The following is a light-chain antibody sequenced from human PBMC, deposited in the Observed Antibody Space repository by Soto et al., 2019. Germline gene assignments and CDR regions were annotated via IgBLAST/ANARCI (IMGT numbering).Light chain of an antibody. V-gene: IGLV2-14*01. Sequence: QSSLTHPASLSGSPGQSITISCTGTSSDVGTYNYVSWYQQHPGKAPKVMIYEVTYRPSGVSNRFSGSKSGNTASLTISGLQAEDEAEYYCSSYTGSSTLYVFGTGTKV. CDR3: SSYTGSSTLYV. J-gene: IGLJ1*01. CDR2: EVT. CDR1: SSDVGTYNY.